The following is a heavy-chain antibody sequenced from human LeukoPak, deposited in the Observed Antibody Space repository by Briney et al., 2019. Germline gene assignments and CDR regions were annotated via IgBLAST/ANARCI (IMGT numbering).Heavy chain of an antibody. CDR1: GYTFTGYY. V-gene: IGHV1-2*02. CDR3: ARDSTRSKAPRSSSWSY. CDR2: INPNSGGT. J-gene: IGHJ4*02. D-gene: IGHD6-13*01. Sequence: ASVKVSCKASGYTFTGYYMHRVRQAPGQGLEWMGWINPNSGGTNYAQKFQGRVTMTRDTSISTAYMELSRLRSDDTAVYYCARDSTRSKAPRSSSWSYWGQGTLVTVSS.